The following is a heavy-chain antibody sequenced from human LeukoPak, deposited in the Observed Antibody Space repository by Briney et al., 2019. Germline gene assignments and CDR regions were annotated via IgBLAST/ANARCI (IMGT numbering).Heavy chain of an antibody. Sequence: PSETPSLTCTVSGGSISSYYWSWIRQPPGKGLEWIGYIYYTGSTQYNPSLKSRVTISVDTSKNQFSLKLSSVTAADTAVYYCAKTYYGDHYYFDYWGQGTLVTVSS. V-gene: IGHV4-59*08. CDR2: IYYTGST. J-gene: IGHJ4*02. CDR3: AKTYYGDHYYFDY. D-gene: IGHD4-17*01. CDR1: GGSISSYY.